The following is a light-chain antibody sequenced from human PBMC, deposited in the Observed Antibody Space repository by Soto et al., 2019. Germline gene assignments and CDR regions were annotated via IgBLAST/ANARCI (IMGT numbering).Light chain of an antibody. J-gene: IGKJ1*01. CDR3: QQYNNWPRT. CDR2: GAS. CDR1: RTLSSN. V-gene: IGKV3D-15*01. Sequence: EIVMTQSPATLSVSPGERATLSCRASRTLSSNLAWYQQKPGQAPRLLIYGASTRATGIPARFSGSGSGTGFTLTISSLQSEDFAVYYCQQYNNWPRTFGQGTKVEIK.